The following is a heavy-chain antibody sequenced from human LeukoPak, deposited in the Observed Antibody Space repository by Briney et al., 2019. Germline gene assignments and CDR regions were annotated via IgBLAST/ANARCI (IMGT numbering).Heavy chain of an antibody. Sequence: GGSLRLSCAASGFTFSSYAMHWVRQAPGKGLEWVAVISYDGSNKYYADSVKGRFTISRDNSKNTLYLQMNSLRAEDTAVYYCARGPCSGGSCYSVRYYYGMDVWGQGTTVTVSS. CDR1: GFTFSSYA. CDR2: ISYDGSNK. V-gene: IGHV3-30-3*01. D-gene: IGHD2-15*01. CDR3: ARGPCSGGSCYSVRYYYGMDV. J-gene: IGHJ6*02.